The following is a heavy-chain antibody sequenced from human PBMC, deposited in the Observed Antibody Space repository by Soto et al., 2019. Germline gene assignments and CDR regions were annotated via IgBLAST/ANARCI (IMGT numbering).Heavy chain of an antibody. J-gene: IGHJ4*02. D-gene: IGHD6-19*01. CDR1: GFTFSSYA. CDR2: ISGSGGST. V-gene: IGHV3-23*01. CDR3: AKGRKSSGGYSDY. Sequence: EVQLLESGGGLVQPGGSLRLSCAVSGFTFSSYAMSWVRQAPGKGLEWVSTISGSGGSTYYADSVKGRFTISRDNSKNTLYLQMNSLRAEDTAVHYCAKGRKSSGGYSDYWGQGTLVTVSS.